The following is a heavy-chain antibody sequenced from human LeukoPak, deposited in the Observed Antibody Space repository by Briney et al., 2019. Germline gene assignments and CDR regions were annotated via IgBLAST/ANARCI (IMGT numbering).Heavy chain of an antibody. D-gene: IGHD6-19*01. CDR1: GFTFSSYA. J-gene: IGHJ4*02. V-gene: IGHV3-23*01. CDR2: ISGSGGST. CDR3: AKSYSSGWYTTDY. Sequence: GGSLRLSCAASGFTFSSYAMSWVRQAPGKGLEWVSAISGSGGSTYYADSVKGRFTISRDNSKNTLYLQMNSLRAKDTAVYYCAKSYSSGWYTTDYWGQGTLVTVSS.